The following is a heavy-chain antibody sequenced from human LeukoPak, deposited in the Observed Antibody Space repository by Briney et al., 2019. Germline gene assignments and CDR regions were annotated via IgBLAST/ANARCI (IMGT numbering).Heavy chain of an antibody. CDR1: GGTFITYT. D-gene: IGHD1-1*01. CDR2: IIPIFGTA. V-gene: IGHV1-69*05. CDR3: ATYMLRDNWNVHTFDS. Sequence: ASVKVSCKASGGTFITYTINWVRQAPGQGLEWMGGIIPIFGTANYAQKFQGRVTVTTDDSTSTAIMELSSLRSEDTAVYYCATYMLRDNWNVHTFDSWGQGTLVTVSS. J-gene: IGHJ4*02.